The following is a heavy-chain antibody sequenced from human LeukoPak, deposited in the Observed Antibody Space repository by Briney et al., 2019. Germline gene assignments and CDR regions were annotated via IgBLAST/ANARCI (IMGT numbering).Heavy chain of an antibody. CDR1: GFTFDDYA. CDR2: ISWNSGSI. Sequence: PGGSLRLSCAASGFTFDDYAMHWVRQAPGKGLEWVSGISWNSGSIGYADSVKGRFTISRDNAKNSLYLQMNSLRAEDTAVYYCATYTHWVAGDVWGQGTTVTVSS. J-gene: IGHJ6*02. V-gene: IGHV3-9*01. CDR3: ATYTHWVAGDV. D-gene: IGHD3-16*01.